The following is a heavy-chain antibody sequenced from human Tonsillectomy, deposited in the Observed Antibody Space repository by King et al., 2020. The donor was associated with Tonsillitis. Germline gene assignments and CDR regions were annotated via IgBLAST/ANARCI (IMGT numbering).Heavy chain of an antibody. CDR1: GFTSSDYA. CDR3: AKILGYTYGPFEH. J-gene: IGHJ4*02. D-gene: IGHD5-18*01. CDR2: ISGSGGST. Sequence: EVQLLESGGGLVQPGGSLRLSCAASGFTSSDYAMTWVRQAPGKGLECVSTISGSGGSTFYADSVQGRFTISRDNSKNTLFLQMNSLRAEDTAMYYCAKILGYTYGPFEHWGQGTLVTVSS. V-gene: IGHV3-23*01.